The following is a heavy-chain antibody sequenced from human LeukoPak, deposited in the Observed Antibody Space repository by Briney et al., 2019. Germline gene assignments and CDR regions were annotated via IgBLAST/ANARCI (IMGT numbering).Heavy chain of an antibody. CDR1: GFTFSSYW. D-gene: IGHD6-13*01. V-gene: IGHV3-74*01. CDR2: INSDGSST. CDR3: ARVESSSWYGDWFDP. Sequence: PGGSLRLSCAASGFTFSSYWMHWVRQAPGKGLVWVSRINSDGSSTSYADSVKGRFTISRDNAKNTLYLQMNSLRAEDTAVYYCARVESSSWYGDWFDPWGQGTLVTVSS. J-gene: IGHJ5*02.